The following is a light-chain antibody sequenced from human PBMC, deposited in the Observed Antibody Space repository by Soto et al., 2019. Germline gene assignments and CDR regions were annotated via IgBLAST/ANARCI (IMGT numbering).Light chain of an antibody. Sequence: EIVLTQSPATLSLSPGERATLSCRASQSVSSYLAWYQQKPGQAPRLLIYDASNRATGIPARFSGSGSGTDFTLTISSLEPEDFAVYYCQKSSNSSTLGQGTRLEIK. V-gene: IGKV3-11*01. CDR1: QSVSSY. CDR2: DAS. J-gene: IGKJ5*01. CDR3: QKSSNSST.